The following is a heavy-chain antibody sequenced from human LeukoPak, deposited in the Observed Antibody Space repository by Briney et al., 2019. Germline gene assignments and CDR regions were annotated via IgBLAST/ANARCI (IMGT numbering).Heavy chain of an antibody. Sequence: GGSLRLSCAASGFTFNRRGMHWVRQAPGKGLEWVAFIRYDGGETFYADFVKGRFTISRDNSKNTLYLQMNSLRAEDTAVYYCASILLWYVYDYWGQGTLVTVSS. CDR3: ASILLWYVYDY. CDR2: IRYDGGET. CDR1: GFTFNRRG. V-gene: IGHV3-30*02. D-gene: IGHD3-10*01. J-gene: IGHJ4*02.